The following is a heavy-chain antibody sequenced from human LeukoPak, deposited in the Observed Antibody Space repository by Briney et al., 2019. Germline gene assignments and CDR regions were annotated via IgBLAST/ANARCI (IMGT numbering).Heavy chain of an antibody. CDR2: ISSSGDST. D-gene: IGHD6-13*01. J-gene: IGHJ4*02. V-gene: IGHV3-23*01. CDR3: AKDPPFSSSWYDMTSGYFDY. CDR1: GFTFGSHA. Sequence: GGSLRLSCAASGFTFGSHAMSWVRQAPGKGLEWVSHISSSGDSTYYADSVKGRFTISRDNSKNTVYLQMNSLRAEDTAVYYCAKDPPFSSSWYDMTSGYFDYWGQGTLVTVSS.